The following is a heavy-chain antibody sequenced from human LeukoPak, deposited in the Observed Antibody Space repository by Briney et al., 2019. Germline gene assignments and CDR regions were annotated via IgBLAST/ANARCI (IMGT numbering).Heavy chain of an antibody. Sequence: SETLSLTCTVSGDSISGSNHCWGWIRQPPGKGLEWIGSVSKSGITHYNPSLKSRVTISVDTSKNQFSLKVSSVTAADTAVYYCASVGISIAAAGTGGYWGQGTLVTVSS. V-gene: IGHV4-39*07. CDR1: GDSISGSNHC. CDR2: VSKSGIT. D-gene: IGHD6-13*01. J-gene: IGHJ4*02. CDR3: ASVGISIAAAGTGGY.